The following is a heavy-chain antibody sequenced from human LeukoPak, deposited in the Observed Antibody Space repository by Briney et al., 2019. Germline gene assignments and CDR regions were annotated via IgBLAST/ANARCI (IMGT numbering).Heavy chain of an antibody. V-gene: IGHV3-11*06. Sequence: GGSLTLSCPASGFTFSDYYMSWIRQAPGKGLEWVSYISSSSSYTNYADSVKGRFTISRDNAKNSLYLQMNSLRAEDTAVYYCARDVSVVRGVEFDYWGQGTLVTVSS. J-gene: IGHJ4*02. CDR2: ISSSSSYT. CDR3: ARDVSVVRGVEFDY. D-gene: IGHD3-10*01. CDR1: GFTFSDYY.